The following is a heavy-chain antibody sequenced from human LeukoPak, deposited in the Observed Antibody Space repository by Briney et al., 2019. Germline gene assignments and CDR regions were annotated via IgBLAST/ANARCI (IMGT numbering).Heavy chain of an antibody. J-gene: IGHJ4*02. CDR1: GFTFSSNF. CDR3: VKDRSNTWSFDY. V-gene: IGHV3-30*18. D-gene: IGHD6-13*01. CDR2: ISNDGSNK. Sequence: GTSLRLSCAASGFTFSSNFMHWGRQAPDKGLEWVAFISNDGSNKNYIDSVKGRFTISRDNSKNTLYLQMNSLRVEDTAVYFCVKDRSNTWSFDYWGQGTVVTVSS.